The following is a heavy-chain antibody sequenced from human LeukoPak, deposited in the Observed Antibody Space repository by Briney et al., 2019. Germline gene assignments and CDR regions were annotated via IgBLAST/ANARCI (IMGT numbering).Heavy chain of an antibody. Sequence: ASVKVSCKASGYTFTSYAMNWVRQAPGQGLEWMGWINTNTGNPTYAQGFTGRFVFSLDTSVSTAYLQISSLKAEDTAVYYCARGPHPRDFWSGYYTVHYGMGVWGQGTTVTVSS. CDR2: INTNTGNP. V-gene: IGHV7-4-1*02. CDR3: ARGPHPRDFWSGYYTVHYGMGV. D-gene: IGHD3-3*01. J-gene: IGHJ6*02. CDR1: GYTFTSYA.